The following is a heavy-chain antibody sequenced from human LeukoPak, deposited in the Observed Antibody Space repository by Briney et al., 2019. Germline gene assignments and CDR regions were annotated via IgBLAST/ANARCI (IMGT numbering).Heavy chain of an antibody. CDR1: GFTFSSYS. Sequence: GGSLRLPCAASGFTFSSYSMNWVRQAPGKGLEWVSYISSSSSTIYYADSVKGRFTISRDNAKNSLYLQMNSLRAEDTAVYYCARNGRGGHDAFDIWGQGTMVTVSS. J-gene: IGHJ3*02. V-gene: IGHV3-48*04. CDR3: ARNGRGGHDAFDI. CDR2: ISSSSSTI. D-gene: IGHD3-16*01.